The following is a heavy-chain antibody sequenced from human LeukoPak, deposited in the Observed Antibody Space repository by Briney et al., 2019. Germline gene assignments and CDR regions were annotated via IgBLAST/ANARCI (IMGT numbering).Heavy chain of an antibody. J-gene: IGHJ4*02. CDR2: ISTSSSSI. V-gene: IGHV3-48*02. CDR3: ARGHRATVTTLYYFDY. D-gene: IGHD4-17*01. Sequence: GSSLRLSCAASGFTFSSYSMNWVRQAPGKGLEWVSYISTSSSSIYYADSAKGRFTISRDNGKNSLYLQMNSLGDEDTAVYYCARGHRATVTTLYYFDYWGQGALVTVSS. CDR1: GFTFSSYS.